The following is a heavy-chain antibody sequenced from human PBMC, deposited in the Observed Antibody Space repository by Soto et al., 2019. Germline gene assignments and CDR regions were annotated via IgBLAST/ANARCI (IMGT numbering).Heavy chain of an antibody. J-gene: IGHJ4*02. Sequence: ASVKVSCRASGYTFTAYFMHWVRQAPGQGLEWMGIVNPRGGSTNYAQRFQGRIAMTWDTSTSTVYMELSRLRSDDTAVYYCARAPYSSSSFFFDFWGQGTPVTVSS. V-gene: IGHV1-46*01. CDR1: GYTFTAYF. CDR2: VNPRGGST. D-gene: IGHD6-6*01. CDR3: ARAPYSSSSFFFDF.